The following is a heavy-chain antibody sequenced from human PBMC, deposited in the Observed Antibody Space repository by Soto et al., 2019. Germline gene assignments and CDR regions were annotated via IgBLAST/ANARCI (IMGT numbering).Heavy chain of an antibody. V-gene: IGHV3-30*18. J-gene: IGHJ6*02. CDR2: ISYDGSFV. D-gene: IGHD1-26*01. Sequence: ALRLSCVVSGLTFSDYGFHWVRQAPGKGLDWVAAISYDGSFVYYADSVRGRFTISRDNSRNTLDLQMNTLRHEDTAVYYCAKERGRNRIFDMDVWGQGTSVPVS. CDR3: AKERGRNRIFDMDV. CDR1: GLTFSDYG.